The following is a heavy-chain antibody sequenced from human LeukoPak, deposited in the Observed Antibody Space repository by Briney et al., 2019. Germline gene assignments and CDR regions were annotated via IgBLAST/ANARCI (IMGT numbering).Heavy chain of an antibody. CDR1: GFTFSSYA. V-gene: IGHV3-23*01. CDR3: ARRSGHSFDY. D-gene: IGHD3-3*01. J-gene: IGHJ4*02. CDR2: IVGGGGST. Sequence: GGSLRLSCAASGFTFSSYAMSWVRQAPGKGLEWVSTIVGGGGSTYYADSVKGRFTISRDNSKSTLYLQMNSLRAEDTAVYYCARRSGHSFDYLGQGTLVTVSS.